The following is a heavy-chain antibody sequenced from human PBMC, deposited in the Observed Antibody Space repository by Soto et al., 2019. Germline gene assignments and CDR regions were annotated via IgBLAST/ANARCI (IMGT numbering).Heavy chain of an antibody. V-gene: IGHV3-7*01. J-gene: IGHJ4*02. CDR1: GIIFSNSW. CDR3: ARDPGFAAIDF. CDR2: MNPDGSNI. Sequence: GGSLRLSCEAFGIIFSNSWMSWVRQAPGRGLEWVANMNPDGSNIYYVESVRGRFTISRDNAKNSLYLQMSSLRAEDTAVYYCARDPGFAAIDFWGQGTLVTVSS. D-gene: IGHD2-15*01.